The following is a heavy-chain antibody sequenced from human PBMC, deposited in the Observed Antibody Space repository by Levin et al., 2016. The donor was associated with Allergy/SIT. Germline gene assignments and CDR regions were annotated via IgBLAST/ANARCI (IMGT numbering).Heavy chain of an antibody. V-gene: IGHV4-59*08. J-gene: IGHJ6*02. CDR2: IYYSGST. Sequence: SETLSLTCTVSGGSISSYYWSWIRQPPGKGLEWIGYIYYSGSTNYNPSLKSRVTISVDTSKNQFSLKLSSVTAADTAVYYCARHFGGYSYGYYYYGMDVWGQGTTVTVSS. D-gene: IGHD5-18*01. CDR1: GGSISSYY. CDR3: ARHFGGYSYGYYYYGMDV.